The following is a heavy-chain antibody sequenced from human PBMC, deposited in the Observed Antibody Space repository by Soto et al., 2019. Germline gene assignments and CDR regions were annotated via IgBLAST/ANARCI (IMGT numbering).Heavy chain of an antibody. CDR2: IKQDGSEK. CDR3: ARDGYLDY. J-gene: IGHJ4*02. CDR1: GFTLSRYW. Sequence: GGSLRLSCAASGFTLSRYWMTWVRQAPGKGLEWVANIKQDGSEKYYVDSVKGRFTISRDNAKNSLYLQMNSLRVEDTAVYYCARDGYLDYWGQGTLVTVSS. V-gene: IGHV3-7*01.